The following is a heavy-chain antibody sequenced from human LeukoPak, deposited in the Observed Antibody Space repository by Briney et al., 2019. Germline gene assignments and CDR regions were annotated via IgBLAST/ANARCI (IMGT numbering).Heavy chain of an antibody. V-gene: IGHV3-30*02. D-gene: IGHD2-8*01. CDR3: AKDPLGFCTRATCRHLDS. Sequence: PGGSLRLSCAASGFTFSNYGMHWVRQAPGKGREWVAFIWYDGSNRYYADSVKGRFTISRDNSENTLFLQMSSLRTEDTAVYYCAKDPLGFCTRATCRHLDSWGQGTLVTVSS. J-gene: IGHJ4*02. CDR2: IWYDGSNR. CDR1: GFTFSNYG.